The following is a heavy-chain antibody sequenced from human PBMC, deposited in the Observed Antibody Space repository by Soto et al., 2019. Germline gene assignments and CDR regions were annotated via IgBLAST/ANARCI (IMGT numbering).Heavy chain of an antibody. V-gene: IGHV1-18*01. J-gene: IGHJ4*02. CDR3: ARSGMVRGVAYFDY. CDR2: ISAYNGNT. Sequence: GSSVKVSCKASRYTFTSYGISWVRQAPGQGLEWMGWISAYNGNTNYAQKLQGRVTMTTDTSTSTAYMELRSLRSDDTAVYYCARSGMVRGVAYFDYWGKGSLVTVGS. D-gene: IGHD3-10*01. CDR1: RYTFTSYG.